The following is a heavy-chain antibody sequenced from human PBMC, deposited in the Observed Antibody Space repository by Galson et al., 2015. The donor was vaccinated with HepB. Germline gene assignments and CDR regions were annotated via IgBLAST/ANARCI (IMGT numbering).Heavy chain of an antibody. V-gene: IGHV4-39*01. J-gene: IGHJ2*01. D-gene: IGHD2-21*01. Sequence: SETLSLTCTVSGGSISSSSYYWGWIRQPPGKGLEWIGSIYYSGSTYYNPSLKSRVTISVDTSKNQFSLKLSSVTAADTAVYYCARQSALGPRGERYFDLWGRGTLVTVSS. CDR2: IYYSGST. CDR3: ARQSALGPRGERYFDL. CDR1: GGSISSSSYY.